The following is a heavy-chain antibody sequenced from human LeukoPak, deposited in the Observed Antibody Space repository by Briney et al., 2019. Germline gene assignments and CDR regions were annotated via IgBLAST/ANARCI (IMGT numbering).Heavy chain of an antibody. CDR1: GGSISSSSYY. V-gene: IGHV4-39*07. D-gene: IGHD6-13*01. Sequence: SETLSLTCTVPGGSISSSSYYWGWIRQPPGKGLEWIGEINHSGSTNYNPSLKSRVTISVDTSKNQFSLKLSSVTAADTAVYYCARSTGYSSSWYPGYYYYYGMDVWGQGTTVTVSS. CDR3: ARSTGYSSSWYPGYYYYYGMDV. J-gene: IGHJ6*02. CDR2: INHSGST.